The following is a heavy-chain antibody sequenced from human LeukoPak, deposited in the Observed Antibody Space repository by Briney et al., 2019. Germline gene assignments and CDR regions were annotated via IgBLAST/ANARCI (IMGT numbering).Heavy chain of an antibody. V-gene: IGHV4-4*07. CDR2: IYTSGST. J-gene: IGHJ4*02. Sequence: KPSETLSLTCSVSGGSIRNYFWSWIRQPAGKGLEWIARIYTSGSTDYNPSLRSRVTMSVDTSRNQFSLRLTSMTAADTAVYYCARESKSYDGSGFYHDYWGQGTLVAVSS. D-gene: IGHD3-22*01. CDR3: ARESKSYDGSGFYHDY. CDR1: GGSIRNYF.